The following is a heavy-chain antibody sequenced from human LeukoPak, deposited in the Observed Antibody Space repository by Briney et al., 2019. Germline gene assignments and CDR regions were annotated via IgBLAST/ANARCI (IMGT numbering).Heavy chain of an antibody. V-gene: IGHV1-24*01. J-gene: IGHJ4*02. CDR3: ATRRAIAVAGYFDY. D-gene: IGHD6-19*01. CDR2: FDPEDGET. Sequence: VASVKVSCKVSGYTLTELSMHWVRQAPGKGLEWMGSFDPEDGETIYAQKFQGRVTMTEDTSTDTAYMELSSLRSEDTAVYYCATRRAIAVAGYFDYWGQGTLVTVSS. CDR1: GYTLTELS.